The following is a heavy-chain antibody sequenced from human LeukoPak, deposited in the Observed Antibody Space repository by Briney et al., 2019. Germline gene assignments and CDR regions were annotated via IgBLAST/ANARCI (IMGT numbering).Heavy chain of an antibody. CDR2: IYYSGST. Sequence: SETLSLTCTVSGGSISSSSYYWGWIRQPPGKGLEWIGSIYYSGSTYYNPSLKSRVTISVDTSKNQFSLKLSSVTAADTAVYYCARTTEGYSRGRSCYSYYYYMDVWGKGTTVTVSS. D-gene: IGHD2-15*01. CDR1: GGSISSSSYY. V-gene: IGHV4-39*07. J-gene: IGHJ6*03. CDR3: ARTTEGYSRGRSCYSYYYYMDV.